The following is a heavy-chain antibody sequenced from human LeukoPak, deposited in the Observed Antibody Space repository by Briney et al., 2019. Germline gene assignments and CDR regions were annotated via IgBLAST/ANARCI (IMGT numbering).Heavy chain of an antibody. CDR2: ISSSSSFI. D-gene: IGHD7-27*01. V-gene: IGHV3-11*06. CDR3: ARDLTGNAFDI. J-gene: IGHJ3*02. CDR1: GFTFSDYY. Sequence: GGSLRLSCSASGFTFSDYYMSWIRQAPGKGLEWVSYISSSSSFINYADSVKGRFTISRDNAKNSLYLQMNSLRAEDTAVYYCARDLTGNAFDIWGQGTLVTVSS.